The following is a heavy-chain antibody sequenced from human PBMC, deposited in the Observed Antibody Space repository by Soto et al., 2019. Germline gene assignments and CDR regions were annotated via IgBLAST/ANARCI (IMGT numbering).Heavy chain of an antibody. D-gene: IGHD2-2*01. Sequence: GGSLRLSCAASGFTFSIYWMSWVRQAPGKGLEWVANIKQDGSEKYYVDSVKGRFTISRDNAKNSLYLQMNSLRAEDTAVYYCARDPSLSMPHPWGQGTMVTVSS. V-gene: IGHV3-7*01. J-gene: IGHJ3*01. CDR1: GFTFSIYW. CDR2: IKQDGSEK. CDR3: ARDPSLSMPHP.